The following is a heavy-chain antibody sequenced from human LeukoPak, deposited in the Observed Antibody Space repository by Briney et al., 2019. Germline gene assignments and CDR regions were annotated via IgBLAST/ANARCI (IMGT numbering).Heavy chain of an antibody. Sequence: GGSPRLSCAASGFTFSSYAMHWVRQAPGKGLEYVSAISSNGGSTYYANSVKGRFTISRDNSKNTLYLQMGSLRAEDMAVYYCARDRVFGVVTTPDYWGQGTLVTVSS. CDR3: ARDRVFGVVTTPDY. CDR2: ISSNGGST. J-gene: IGHJ4*02. D-gene: IGHD3-3*01. V-gene: IGHV3-64*01. CDR1: GFTFSSYA.